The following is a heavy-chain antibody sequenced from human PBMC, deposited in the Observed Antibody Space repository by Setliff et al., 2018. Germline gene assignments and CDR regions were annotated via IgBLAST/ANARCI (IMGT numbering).Heavy chain of an antibody. CDR2: INHSGST. CDR3: ARGFDVCGGGACYTDGPYYFDY. D-gene: IGHD2-21*02. CDR1: GESFSGHY. Sequence: TLSLSCAVYGESFSGHYWSWIRQPPGKGLEWIGEINHSGSTNNNPYLKSRVTISVDTSKNQFSLKLSSVAAADTAVYYCARGFDVCGGGACYTDGPYYFDYWCLGTLVTVSS. J-gene: IGHJ4*02. V-gene: IGHV4-34*01.